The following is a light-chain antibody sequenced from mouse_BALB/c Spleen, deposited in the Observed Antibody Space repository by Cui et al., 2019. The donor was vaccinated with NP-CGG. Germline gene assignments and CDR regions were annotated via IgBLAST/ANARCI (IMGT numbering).Light chain of an antibody. V-gene: IGLV1*01. Sequence: QAVVTQESARTTSPGETVTLTCRSSTGAVTTSNYANWVQEKPDHLFTGLIGGTNNRAPGVPARFSGSLIGDKAALTITGAQTEAEAIYFCALWYSNHWVFGGGTKLTVL. CDR3: ALWYSNHWV. CDR1: TGAVTTSNY. CDR2: GTN. J-gene: IGLJ1*01.